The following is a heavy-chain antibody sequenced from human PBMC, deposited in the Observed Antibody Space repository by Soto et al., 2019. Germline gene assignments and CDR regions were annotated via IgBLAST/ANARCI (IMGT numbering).Heavy chain of an antibody. CDR3: ARLDLYGDTDPIDY. CDR2: IYYSGST. D-gene: IGHD4-17*01. V-gene: IGHV4-39*01. J-gene: IGHJ4*02. CDR1: GGSISSSSYY. Sequence: SETLSLTCTVSGGSISSSSYYWGWIRQPPGKGLEWIGSIYYSGSTYYNPSLKSRVTISVDTSKNQFSLKLSSVTAADTAVYYCARLDLYGDTDPIDYWGQGTLVTVSS.